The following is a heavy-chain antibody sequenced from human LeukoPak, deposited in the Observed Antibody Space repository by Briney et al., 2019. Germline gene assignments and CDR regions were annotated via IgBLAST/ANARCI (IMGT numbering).Heavy chain of an antibody. J-gene: IGHJ5*02. V-gene: IGHV3-23*01. CDR2: ISGSGGST. Sequence: GGSLRLSCAASGFAFSSYAMSWVRQAPGKGLEWVSAISGSGGSTYYADSVKGRFTISRDNSKNALYLQMNSLRAEDTAVYYCAKGYNWNYDNWFDPWGQGTLVTVSS. D-gene: IGHD1-7*01. CDR1: GFAFSSYA. CDR3: AKGYNWNYDNWFDP.